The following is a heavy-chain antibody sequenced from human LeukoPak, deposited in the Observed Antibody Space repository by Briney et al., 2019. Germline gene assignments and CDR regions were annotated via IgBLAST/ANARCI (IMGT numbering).Heavy chain of an antibody. CDR3: ARDGSYYGSGNHDY. D-gene: IGHD3-10*01. V-gene: IGHV3-48*01. Sequence: GGSLRLSCAASGFTFSSYSMNWVRQAPGKGLEWVSYISSSSSTIYYADSVKGRFTISRDNARNSLYLQMNSLRAEDTAVYYCARDGSYYGSGNHDYWGQGTLVTVSS. CDR1: GFTFSSYS. CDR2: ISSSSSTI. J-gene: IGHJ4*02.